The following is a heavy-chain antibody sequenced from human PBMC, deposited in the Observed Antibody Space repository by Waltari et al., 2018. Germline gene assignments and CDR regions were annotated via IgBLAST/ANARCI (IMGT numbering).Heavy chain of an antibody. Sequence: EVQLVESGGGLVKPGGSLRLSCAASGFTFSSYSMNWVRQAPGKGLEWVSSISSSSSYIYYADSVKGRVTSSRDNAKNSLYLQMNSLRAEDTAVYYCARGAVGEGAYFDYWGQGTLVTVSS. CDR2: ISSSSSYI. CDR1: GFTFSSYS. CDR3: ARGAVGEGAYFDY. D-gene: IGHD1-26*01. J-gene: IGHJ4*02. V-gene: IGHV3-21*01.